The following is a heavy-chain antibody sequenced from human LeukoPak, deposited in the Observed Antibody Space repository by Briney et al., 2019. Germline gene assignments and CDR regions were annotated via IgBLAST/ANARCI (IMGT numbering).Heavy chain of an antibody. J-gene: IGHJ6*02. D-gene: IGHD3-9*01. Sequence: SETLSLTCTVSGGSISSGGYYWSWIRQHPGKGLEWIGYIYYSGSTYYNPSLKSRVTISVDTSKNQFSLKLSSVTAADTAVYYCARDLLTGPDYYYYGMDVWGQGTTVTVSS. V-gene: IGHV4-31*03. CDR2: IYYSGST. CDR1: GGSISSGGYY. CDR3: ARDLLTGPDYYYYGMDV.